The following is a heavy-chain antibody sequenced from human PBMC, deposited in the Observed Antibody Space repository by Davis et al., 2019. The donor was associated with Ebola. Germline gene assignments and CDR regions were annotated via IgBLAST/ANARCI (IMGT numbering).Heavy chain of an antibody. Sequence: GESLKISCAASGFTFSDYYMSWIRQAPGKGLEWVSYISSSSSYTNYADSVKGRFTISRDNAKNSLYLQMNSLRAEDTAVYYCARGSKWELLTFAFDYWGQGTLVTVSS. J-gene: IGHJ4*02. CDR1: GFTFSDYY. CDR2: ISSSSSYT. CDR3: ARGSKWELLTFAFDY. D-gene: IGHD1-26*01. V-gene: IGHV3-11*06.